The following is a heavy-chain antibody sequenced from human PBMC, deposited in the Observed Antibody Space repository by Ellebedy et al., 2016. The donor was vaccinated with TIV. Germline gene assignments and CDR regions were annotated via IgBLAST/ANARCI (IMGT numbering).Heavy chain of an antibody. CDR3: ARVAEGRYSYGYYYYYYMDV. CDR2: IHYLGAT. CDR1: SDSISNNGFY. Sequence: SETLSLTCTVSSDSISNNGFYWGWIRQPPGMGLEWIGNIHYLGATYYNPSLKSRVTISVDTSKNQFSLKLSSVTAADTAVYYCARVAEGRYSYGYYYYYYMDVWGKGTTVTVSS. D-gene: IGHD5-18*01. V-gene: IGHV4-39*07. J-gene: IGHJ6*03.